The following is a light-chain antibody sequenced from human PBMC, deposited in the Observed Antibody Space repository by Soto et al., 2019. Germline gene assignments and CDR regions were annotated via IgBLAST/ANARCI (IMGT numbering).Light chain of an antibody. V-gene: IGKV3-11*01. CDR3: QQRQYWPPIT. CDR2: DAS. Sequence: VLTQSPATLSLSPGERATLSCRASLSVNSYLAWYQQKPGQAPRLLIYDASNRAAGIPARFSGSGSGTDFTLTISILEPEDFAIYYCQQRQYWPPITFGQGTRLEIK. CDR1: LSVNSY. J-gene: IGKJ5*01.